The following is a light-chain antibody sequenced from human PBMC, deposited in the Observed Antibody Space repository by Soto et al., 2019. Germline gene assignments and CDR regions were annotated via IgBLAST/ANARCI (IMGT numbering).Light chain of an antibody. CDR2: GAS. CDR1: QSVSSN. V-gene: IGKV3-15*01. J-gene: IGKJ1*01. CDR3: QQYNYWPRT. Sequence: EEVMTQSPATLSVSPGERATLSCRASQSVSSNLAWYQQTAGQTPRLLIYGASTRATGVPARFSGSGSGTEFTLTISSLQSEDFTVYYCQQYNYWPRTFGQGTKV.